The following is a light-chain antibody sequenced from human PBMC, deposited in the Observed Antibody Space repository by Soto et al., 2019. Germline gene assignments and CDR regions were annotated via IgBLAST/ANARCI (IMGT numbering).Light chain of an antibody. V-gene: IGKV3-11*01. Sequence: EIVLTQSPATLSLSPGESATLSCRASQSVSSYLAWYQQKPGQAPRLLIYDASHRATGVPARFSGSGFGTDFTLTINSLEPEDFATYYCQQRSIWLTFGGGTKVELK. CDR1: QSVSSY. CDR3: QQRSIWLT. CDR2: DAS. J-gene: IGKJ4*01.